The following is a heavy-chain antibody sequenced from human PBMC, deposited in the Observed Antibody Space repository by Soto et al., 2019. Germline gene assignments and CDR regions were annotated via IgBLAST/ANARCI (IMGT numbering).Heavy chain of an antibody. J-gene: IGHJ6*02. Sequence: ASVKVSCKVSGYTLTELSMHWVRQAPGKGLEWMGGFDPEDGETIYAQKFQGRVTMTEDTSTDTAYMELSSLRSEDTAVYYCATDLNCSSTSCYKRGYYYYGMDVWGQGTTVTVS. CDR1: GYTLTELS. V-gene: IGHV1-24*01. CDR3: ATDLNCSSTSCYKRGYYYYGMDV. CDR2: FDPEDGET. D-gene: IGHD2-2*01.